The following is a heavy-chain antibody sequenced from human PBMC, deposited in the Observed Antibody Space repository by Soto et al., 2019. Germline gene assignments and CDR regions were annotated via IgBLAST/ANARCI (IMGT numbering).Heavy chain of an antibody. CDR2: ISSNGGST. CDR1: GFTFSSYA. J-gene: IGHJ4*02. V-gene: IGHV3-64*01. D-gene: IGHD5-12*01. Sequence: GGSLRLSCAASGFTFSSYAMHWVRQAPGKGLEYVSAISSNGGSTYYANSVKGRFTISRDNSKNTLYLQMGSLRAEDMAVYYCARDGSIVATLITYYFDYWGQGTLVTGSS. CDR3: ARDGSIVATLITYYFDY.